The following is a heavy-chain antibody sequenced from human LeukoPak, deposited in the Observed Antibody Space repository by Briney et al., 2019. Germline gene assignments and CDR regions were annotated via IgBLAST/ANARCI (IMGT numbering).Heavy chain of an antibody. CDR2: IYSGGST. CDR1: GFTFSSYA. Sequence: GGSLRLSCAASGFTFSSYAMHWVRQAPGKGLEWVSIIYSGGSTYYADSVKGRFTISRDNSKNTLYLQMNSLRAEDTAVYYCASGSGSYRTPYYYMDVWGKGTTVTVSS. J-gene: IGHJ6*03. V-gene: IGHV3-53*01. D-gene: IGHD3-10*01. CDR3: ASGSGSYRTPYYYMDV.